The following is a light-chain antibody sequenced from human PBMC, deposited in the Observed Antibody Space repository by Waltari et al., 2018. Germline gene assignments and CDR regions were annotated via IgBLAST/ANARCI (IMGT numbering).Light chain of an antibody. V-gene: IGKV2-28*01. CDR2: LGS. J-gene: IGKJ2*01. CDR1: QRLLHSNGYNY. CDR3: MQALQTPMYT. Sequence: DIVMTQSPLSLPVTPGEPASISCRPSQRLLHSNGYNYLDWYLQKPGQSPQLLIYLGSNRASGVPDRFSGSGSGTDFTLKISRVEAEDVGVYYCMQALQTPMYTFGQGTKLEIK.